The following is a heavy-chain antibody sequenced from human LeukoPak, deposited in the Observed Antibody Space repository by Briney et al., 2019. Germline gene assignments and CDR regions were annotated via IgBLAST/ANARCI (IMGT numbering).Heavy chain of an antibody. CDR3: ARQAPTISGFYYYYYMDV. Sequence: PSETLSLTCTVSGGSISSSSYYWGWIRQPPGKGLEWIGSIYYSGSTYYNPSLKSRVTISVDTSKNQFSLKLSSVTAADTAVYYCARQAPTISGFYYYYYMDVWGKGTTVTVSS. J-gene: IGHJ6*03. V-gene: IGHV4-39*01. CDR1: GGSISSSSYY. CDR2: IYYSGST. D-gene: IGHD2-15*01.